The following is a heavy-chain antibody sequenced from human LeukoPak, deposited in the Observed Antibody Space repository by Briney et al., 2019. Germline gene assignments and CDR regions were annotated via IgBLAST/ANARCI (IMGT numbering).Heavy chain of an antibody. CDR3: AKDLSSSGRSYYFDY. J-gene: IGHJ4*02. CDR2: ISGSDGII. V-gene: IGHV3-11*04. D-gene: IGHD6-13*01. CDR1: GFTFSDSY. Sequence: GGSLRLSCAASGFTFSDSYMSWIRQAPGKGLEWISYISGSDGIIYYTDSVRGRITISRDNAKKSLYLQMNRLTAEDTAVYYCAKDLSSSGRSYYFDYWGQGTLVTVSS.